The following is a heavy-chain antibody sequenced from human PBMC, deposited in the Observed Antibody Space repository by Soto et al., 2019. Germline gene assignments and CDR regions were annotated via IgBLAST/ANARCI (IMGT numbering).Heavy chain of an antibody. CDR2: ISADNGNT. V-gene: IGHV1-18*01. J-gene: IGHJ4*02. CDR1: GYAFTTYG. CDR3: ARGRYGDY. D-gene: IGHD1-1*01. Sequence: QVHLVQSGAAVKKPGASVKVSCQGSGYAFTTYGITWVRQAPGQGLEWMGWISADNGNTNYAQKIQGRVTVTRDTSTSTAYMELRSLRYDDRAVYYCARGRYGDYWGQGARVTVSS.